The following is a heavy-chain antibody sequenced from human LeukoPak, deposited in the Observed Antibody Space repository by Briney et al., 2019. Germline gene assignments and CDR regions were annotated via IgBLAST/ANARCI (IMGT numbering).Heavy chain of an antibody. V-gene: IGHV3-23*01. CDR3: AKDRDYYDSRGSHDY. CDR1: GFTFSSYA. D-gene: IGHD3-22*01. J-gene: IGHJ4*02. CDR2: ISGSGGST. Sequence: GGSLRLSCAASGFTFSSYAMSWVRQAPGKRLEWVSAISGSGGSTYYADSVKGRFTISRDNSKNTLYLQMNSLRAEDTAVYYCAKDRDYYDSRGSHDYWGQGTLVTVSS.